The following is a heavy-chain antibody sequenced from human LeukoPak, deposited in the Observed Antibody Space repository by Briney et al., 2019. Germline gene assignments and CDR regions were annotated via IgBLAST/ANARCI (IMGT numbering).Heavy chain of an antibody. D-gene: IGHD1-26*01. V-gene: IGHV1-24*01. J-gene: IGHJ4*02. CDR3: ATPDSGSYYFDY. CDR1: GYTLTELS. Sequence: ASVKVSCKVSGYTLTELSMHWVRQAPGKGLEWMGGFDPEDGETIYAQKFQGRVTMTEDTSTDTAYMELSSLRSEDTAVYYCATPDSGSYYFDYWGQGTLVTVSS. CDR2: FDPEDGET.